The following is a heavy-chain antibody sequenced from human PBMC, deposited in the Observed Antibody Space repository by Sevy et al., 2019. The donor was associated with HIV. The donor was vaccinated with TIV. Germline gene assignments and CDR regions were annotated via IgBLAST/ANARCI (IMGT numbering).Heavy chain of an antibody. CDR2: ISYDEAHK. Sequence: GGSLRLSCVTSGFTFRTSGMHWVRQSPGKGLEWVAIISYDEAHKNYADSVRGRFSISKDNSKNTLYLQMSSLKTVDTAVYYCAKDYSAGITFVRGAYRARGDYFDYWGQGTQVTVSS. D-gene: IGHD3-10*01. V-gene: IGHV3-30*18. CDR3: AKDYSAGITFVRGAYRARGDYFDY. CDR1: GFTFRTSG. J-gene: IGHJ4*02.